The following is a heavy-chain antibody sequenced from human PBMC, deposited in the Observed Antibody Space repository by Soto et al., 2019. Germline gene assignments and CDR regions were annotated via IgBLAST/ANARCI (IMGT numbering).Heavy chain of an antibody. V-gene: IGHV1-46*03. J-gene: IGHJ4*02. CDR2: INPSGGST. Sequence: GASVKVSCKASGYTFTSYYMHWVRQAPGQGLEWMGIINPSGGSTSYAQKFQGRVTMTRDTSTSTVYMELSSLRSEDTAVYYCARDRLYYYDSSGYCFDYWGQGTLVTVSS. D-gene: IGHD3-22*01. CDR3: ARDRLYYYDSSGYCFDY. CDR1: GYTFTSYY.